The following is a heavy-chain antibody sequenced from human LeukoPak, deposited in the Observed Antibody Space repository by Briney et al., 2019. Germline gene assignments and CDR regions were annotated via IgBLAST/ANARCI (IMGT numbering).Heavy chain of an antibody. J-gene: IGHJ4*02. CDR3: VTAGGSGSLYYFDY. D-gene: IGHD1-26*01. Sequence: SVKVSCKASGGTFSSYAISWVRQAPGQGLEWMGGIIPMFGTVNYAQKFQGRVTITADESTRTAYMELSSLRSEDTAVYYCVTAGGSGSLYYFDYWGQGTLVTVSS. CDR1: GGTFSSYA. CDR2: IIPMFGTV. V-gene: IGHV1-69*13.